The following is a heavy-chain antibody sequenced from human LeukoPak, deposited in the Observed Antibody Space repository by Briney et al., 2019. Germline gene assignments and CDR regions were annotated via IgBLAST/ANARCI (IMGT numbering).Heavy chain of an antibody. V-gene: IGHV3-64D*09. J-gene: IGHJ4*02. CDR1: GFTFCNYA. Sequence: GGSLRLSCSPSGFTFCNYAMHWVPQAPGKGLEYVSAISNNGGRTYYADSVKGRFTISRDNSKNTLYLQLSSLRAEDTAVYYCAKGRYRNSGYSSRYWGQGTLVTVSS. CDR2: ISNNGGRT. CDR3: AKGRYRNSGYSSRY. D-gene: IGHD6-13*01.